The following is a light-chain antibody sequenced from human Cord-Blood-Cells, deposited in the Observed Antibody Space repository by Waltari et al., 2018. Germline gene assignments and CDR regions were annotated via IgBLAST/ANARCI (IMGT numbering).Light chain of an antibody. CDR2: DVS. CDR1: RSDVGGYRY. CDR3: SSYTSSSPGV. V-gene: IGLV2-14*01. Sequence: QSALTRPASVSESPGPSITIPCTGTRSDVGGYRYVPWYQLQPGKAPKLMIYDVSKRPSGVSNRFSGSKSGNTASLTISGLQAEDEADYYCSSYTSSSPGVFGGGTKLTVL. J-gene: IGLJ2*01.